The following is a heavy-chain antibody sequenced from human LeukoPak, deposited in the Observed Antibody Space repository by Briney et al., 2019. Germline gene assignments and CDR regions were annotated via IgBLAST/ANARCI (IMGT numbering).Heavy chain of an antibody. V-gene: IGHV4-38-2*02. CDR1: GYSISSGYY. CDR2: IYHSGST. CDR3: AREGLAVATGYFDY. Sequence: SETLSLTCTVSGYSISSGYYWGWIRQPPGKGLEWIGSIYHSGSTYYNPSLKSRVTISVDTSKNQFSLKLGSVTAADTAVYYCAREGLAVATGYFDYWGQGTLVTVSS. D-gene: IGHD6-19*01. J-gene: IGHJ4*02.